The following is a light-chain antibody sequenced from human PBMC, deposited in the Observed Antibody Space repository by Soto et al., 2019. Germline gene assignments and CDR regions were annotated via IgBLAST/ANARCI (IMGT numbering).Light chain of an antibody. Sequence: QSVLTQPASVSGYPGQSITISCTGTSSDVGGYNYVARYQQHPGKVPRLMIYEVSNRPSGVSNRFSGSKSGSTASLTISGLQAEDEADYYCISYTSSSTSYVFGTGTKVTVL. CDR2: EVS. CDR1: SSDVGGYNY. CDR3: ISYTSSSTSYV. V-gene: IGLV2-14*01. J-gene: IGLJ1*01.